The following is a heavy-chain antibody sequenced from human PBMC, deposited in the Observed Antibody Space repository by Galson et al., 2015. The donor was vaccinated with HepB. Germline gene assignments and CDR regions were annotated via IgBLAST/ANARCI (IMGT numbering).Heavy chain of an antibody. D-gene: IGHD1-26*01. J-gene: IGHJ4*02. CDR1: GFTFSSYG. V-gene: IGHV3-33*08. CDR2: IWYDGSNK. CDR3: ARVSDSGSILRGGDY. Sequence: SLRLSCAASGFTFSSYGMHWVRQAPGKGLEWVAVIWYDGSNKYYADSVKGRFTISRDNSKNTLYLQMNSLRAEDTAVYYCARVSDSGSILRGGDYWGQGTLVTVSS.